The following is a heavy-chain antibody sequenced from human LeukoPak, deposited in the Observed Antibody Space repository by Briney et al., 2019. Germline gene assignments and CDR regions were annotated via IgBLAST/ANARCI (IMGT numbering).Heavy chain of an antibody. CDR1: GGSISSSSYY. V-gene: IGHV4-39*07. D-gene: IGHD3-10*01. CDR2: IYYSGST. Sequence: SETLSLTCTVSGGSISSSSYYWGWIRQPPGKGLEWIGSIYYSGSTYYNPSLKSRVTISVDTSKNQFSLKLSSVTAADTAVYYCARVFMVRGLSKTYYFDYWGQGTLVTVSS. CDR3: ARVFMVRGLSKTYYFDY. J-gene: IGHJ4*02.